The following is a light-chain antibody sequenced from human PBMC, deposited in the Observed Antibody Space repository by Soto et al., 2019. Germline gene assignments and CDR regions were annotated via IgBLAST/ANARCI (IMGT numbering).Light chain of an antibody. Sequence: DIQMTQSPSSLSASVGDRVTITCRASQVISYRLAWYQQKPGKAPKLLIYGTSTLHSGVPSRFSGSGSGTDFTLTISSLQPEDVATYYCQQYDSAPFTFGPGTKVDIK. CDR1: QVISYR. V-gene: IGKV1-27*01. J-gene: IGKJ3*01. CDR3: QQYDSAPFT. CDR2: GTS.